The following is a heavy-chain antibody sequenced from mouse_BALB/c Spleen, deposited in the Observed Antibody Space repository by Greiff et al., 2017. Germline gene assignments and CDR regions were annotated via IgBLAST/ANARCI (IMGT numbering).Heavy chain of an antibody. CDR3: ARYLYGSSPFAY. V-gene: IGHV14-3*02. D-gene: IGHD1-1*01. CDR1: GFNIKDSY. J-gene: IGHJ3*01. Sequence: VQLQQSGAELVKPGASVKLSCTASGFNIKDSYMPWVKQRPEQGLEWIGRIDPANGNTKYDPKFQGKATITADTSSNTAYLQLSSLTSEDTAVYYGARYLYGSSPFAYWGQGTLVTVAA. CDR2: IDPANGNT.